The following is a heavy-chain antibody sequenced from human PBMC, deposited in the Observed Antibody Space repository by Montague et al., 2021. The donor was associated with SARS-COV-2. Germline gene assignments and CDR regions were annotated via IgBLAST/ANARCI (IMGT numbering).Heavy chain of an antibody. CDR1: GFPFSSYA. CDR3: ASHPGYSSSW. CDR2: ISDSGVYT. J-gene: IGHJ4*02. D-gene: IGHD6-13*01. V-gene: IGHV3-23*01. Sequence: SLRLSFSASGFPFSSYAMSWVRQAPGKGLEWVSGISDSGVYTYYADSVKGRFTISRDNSKNTLYLQMNSLRAEDTAVYYCASHPGYSSSWWGQGTLVIVSS.